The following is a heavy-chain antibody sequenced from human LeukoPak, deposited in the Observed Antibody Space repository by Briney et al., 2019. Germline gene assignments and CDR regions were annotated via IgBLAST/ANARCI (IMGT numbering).Heavy chain of an antibody. Sequence: SVKVSCKASGGTFSSYAISWVRQAPGQGLEWMGGIIPIFGTANYAQKFQGRVTITADESTSTAYMELSRLRSDDTAVYYCARVPYSSGWYDYWGQGTLVTVSS. CDR1: GGTFSSYA. CDR2: IIPIFGTA. CDR3: ARVPYSSGWYDY. V-gene: IGHV1-69*01. D-gene: IGHD6-19*01. J-gene: IGHJ4*02.